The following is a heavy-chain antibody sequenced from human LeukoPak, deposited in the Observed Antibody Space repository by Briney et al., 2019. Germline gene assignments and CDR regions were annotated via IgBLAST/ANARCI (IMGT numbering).Heavy chain of an antibody. CDR3: ARTTGYCSGGSCYSVDY. Sequence: SETLSLTCTVSGGSISSYYWNWIRQPAGKGLEWIGRIHTSGSTNYNPSLKSRVTMSVDMSKNKFSLKLSSVTAADTAVYYCARTTGYCSGGSCYSVDYWGQGTLVTVSS. D-gene: IGHD2-15*01. V-gene: IGHV4-4*07. CDR2: IHTSGST. CDR1: GGSISSYY. J-gene: IGHJ4*02.